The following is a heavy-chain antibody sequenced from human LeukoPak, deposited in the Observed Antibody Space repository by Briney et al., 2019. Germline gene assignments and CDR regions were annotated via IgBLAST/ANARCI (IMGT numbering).Heavy chain of an antibody. D-gene: IGHD3-22*01. Sequence: AAPVKVSCKASGYTFTGYYMHWVRQAPAQGLEWMGWINPNSGGTNYAQKFQGRVTMTRDTSISTAYMELSRLRSDDTAVYYCARDLRYYYDSSGYGGSGYYGMDVWGQGTTVTVSS. CDR2: INPNSGGT. V-gene: IGHV1-2*02. J-gene: IGHJ6*02. CDR1: GYTFTGYY. CDR3: ARDLRYYYDSSGYGGSGYYGMDV.